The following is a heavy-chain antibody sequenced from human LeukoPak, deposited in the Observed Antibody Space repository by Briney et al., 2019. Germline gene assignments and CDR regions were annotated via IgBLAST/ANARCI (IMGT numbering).Heavy chain of an antibody. CDR1: GGSFSGYY. CDR3: ARMSFFSSMWGFGENESRYYYYMDV. Sequence: SETLSRTCAVYGGSFSGYYWGWIRQPPGKGLEGIVEINHSGSTNYNPSLKSRVTISVDTSKNQFSLKLSSVTAADTAVYYCARMSFFSSMWGFGENESRYYYYMDVWGKGTTVTISS. CDR2: INHSGST. J-gene: IGHJ6*03. V-gene: IGHV4-34*01. D-gene: IGHD3-10*01.